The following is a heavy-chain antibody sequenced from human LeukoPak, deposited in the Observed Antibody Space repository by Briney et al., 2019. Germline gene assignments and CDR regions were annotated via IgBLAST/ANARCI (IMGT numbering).Heavy chain of an antibody. D-gene: IGHD5-24*01. CDR2: IYSGGDT. J-gene: IGHJ4*02. CDR3: VKDRWIDY. V-gene: IGHV3-53*01. CDR1: GFTVSNSY. Sequence: GGSLRLSCAASGFTVSNSYMSWVRQAPGKGLEWVSLIYSGGDTYYADSVKGRFTVSRDNSKNTLYLQMNSLRVEDTAVYYCVKDRWIDYWGQGALVTVSS.